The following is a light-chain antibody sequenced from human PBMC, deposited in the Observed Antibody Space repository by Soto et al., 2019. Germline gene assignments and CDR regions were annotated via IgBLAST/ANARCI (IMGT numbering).Light chain of an antibody. Sequence: QSALTQPASVSGSPGQSITISCTGDSSDFGDFNYVSWYQQRPGKAPKLIIYDVSNRPSGVSSRFSGSRSGNAASLAISGLQAEDEADYYCSSHTNSRTRVFGGGTKLTVL. J-gene: IGLJ2*01. CDR2: DVS. CDR3: SSHTNSRTRV. CDR1: SSDFGDFNY. V-gene: IGLV2-14*03.